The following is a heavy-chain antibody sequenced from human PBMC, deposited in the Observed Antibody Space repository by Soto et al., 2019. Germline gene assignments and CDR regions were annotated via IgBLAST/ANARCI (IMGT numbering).Heavy chain of an antibody. Sequence: GGSLRLSCAASGFTFSSYAMHWVRQAPGKGLEWVAVISYDGSNKYYADSVKGRFTISRDNSKNTLYLQMNSLRAEDTAVYYCARPLRSVVEHPIDYWGQGTLVTVSS. D-gene: IGHD2-15*01. V-gene: IGHV3-30-3*01. J-gene: IGHJ4*02. CDR2: ISYDGSNK. CDR1: GFTFSSYA. CDR3: ARPLRSVVEHPIDY.